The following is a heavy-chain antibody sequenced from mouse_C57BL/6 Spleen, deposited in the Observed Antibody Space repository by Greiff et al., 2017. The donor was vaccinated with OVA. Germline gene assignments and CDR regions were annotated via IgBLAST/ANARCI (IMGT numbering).Heavy chain of an antibody. CDR1: GYAFSSSW. V-gene: IGHV1-82*01. CDR3: ARSFTTEVAHDY. Sequence: VQLQQSGPELVKPGASVKISCKASGYAFSSSWMNWVKQRPGKGLEWIGRIYPGDGDTNYNGKFKGKATLTADKSSSTAYMQLSSLTSEDSAVYFCARSFTTEVAHDYWGQGTTLTVSS. CDR2: IYPGDGDT. D-gene: IGHD1-1*01. J-gene: IGHJ2*01.